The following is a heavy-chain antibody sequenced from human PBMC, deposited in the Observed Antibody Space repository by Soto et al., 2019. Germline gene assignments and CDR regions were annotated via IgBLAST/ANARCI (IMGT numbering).Heavy chain of an antibody. CDR2: IYYSGST. D-gene: IGHD6-19*01. J-gene: IGHJ4*02. CDR1: GGSISSSSYY. Sequence: PSETLSLTCTVSGGSISSSSYYWGWIRQPPGKGLEWIGSIYYSGSTYYNPSLKSRVTISVDTSKNQFSLKLSSVTAADTAVYYCAKTAVAGSFDYWGQGTLVTVSS. CDR3: AKTAVAGSFDY. V-gene: IGHV4-39*01.